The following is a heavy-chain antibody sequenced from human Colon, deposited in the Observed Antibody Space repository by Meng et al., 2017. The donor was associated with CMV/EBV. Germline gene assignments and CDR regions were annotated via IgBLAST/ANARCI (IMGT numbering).Heavy chain of an antibody. V-gene: IGHV3-9*01. CDR2: IRWIGYSI. CDR3: ARGGGLQGAEHYFFQGLDV. Sequence: SLKISCAASGFNFGDHAMHWVRQVPGKGPEWVAGIRWIGYSIDYADSVKGRFSISRDNAKNSLALEMNSLRVDDTAVYYCARGGGLQGAEHYFFQGLDVWGRGTMVTVSS. CDR1: GFNFGDHA. D-gene: IGHD1/OR15-1a*01. J-gene: IGHJ6*02.